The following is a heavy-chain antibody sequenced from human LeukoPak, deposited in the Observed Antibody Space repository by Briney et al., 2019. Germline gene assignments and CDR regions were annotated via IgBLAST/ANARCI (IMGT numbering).Heavy chain of an antibody. CDR1: GGSISRSSYY. V-gene: IGHV4-39*01. CDR2: IYYSGST. D-gene: IGHD1-26*01. CDR3: ARDGATDYSYYYMDV. Sequence: SETLSLTCTVSGGSISRSSYYWGWIRQPPGKGLEWIGSIYYSGSTYNNPSLKSRVTISVDTSKNQFSLKLSSVTAADTAVYYCARDGATDYSYYYMDVWGKGTTVTISS. J-gene: IGHJ6*03.